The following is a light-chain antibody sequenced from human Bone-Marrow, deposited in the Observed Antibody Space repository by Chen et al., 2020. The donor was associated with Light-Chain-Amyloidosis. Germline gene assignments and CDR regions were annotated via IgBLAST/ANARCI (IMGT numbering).Light chain of an antibody. CDR2: GAS. V-gene: IGKV3-15*01. Sequence: EIVLTQSPATLSLSPGERATLSCRASQSVGSNLAWYQQSPGQPPRLLINGASTRATGIPGRFSGSGSGTEFTLTITSLQSEDFAVYYCQQYNDWPLTFGGGTKVEIK. J-gene: IGKJ4*01. CDR3: QQYNDWPLT. CDR1: QSVGSN.